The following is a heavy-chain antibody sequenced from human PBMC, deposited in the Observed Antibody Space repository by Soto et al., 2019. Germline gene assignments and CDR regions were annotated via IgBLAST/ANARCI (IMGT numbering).Heavy chain of an antibody. CDR3: ARGPRIAAAGILGD. D-gene: IGHD6-13*01. CDR1: GFTFSSYG. V-gene: IGHV3-30*03. J-gene: IGHJ4*02. Sequence: QVQLVESGGGVVQPGRSLRLSCAASGFTFSSYGMHWVRQAPGKGLEWVAVISYDGSNKYYADSVKGRFTISRDNSKNALYLQMNSLRAEDTAVYYCARGPRIAAAGILGDWGQGTLVTVSS. CDR2: ISYDGSNK.